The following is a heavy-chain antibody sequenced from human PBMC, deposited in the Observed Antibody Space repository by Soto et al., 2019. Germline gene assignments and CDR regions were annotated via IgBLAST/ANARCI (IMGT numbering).Heavy chain of an antibody. CDR2: ISAHNGNT. CDR1: GYTFTSYG. V-gene: IGHV1-18*04. J-gene: IGHJ4*02. CDR3: ARDGRWIDQYDSSGHYDY. D-gene: IGHD3-22*01. Sequence: GASVKVSCKASGYTFTSYGITWVRQAPGQGLEWMGWISAHNGNTNYAQKLQGRVTMTTDTSTSTAYMELRRLRSDDTAVYFCARDGRWIDQYDSSGHYDYWGQGTLVTVSS.